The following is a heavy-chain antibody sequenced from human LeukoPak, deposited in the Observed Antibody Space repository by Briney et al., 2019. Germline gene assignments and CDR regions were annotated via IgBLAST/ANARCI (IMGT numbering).Heavy chain of an antibody. CDR3: AKGYSGYDSSWFDY. D-gene: IGHD5-12*01. CDR2: ISYDGSNK. J-gene: IGHJ4*02. V-gene: IGHV3-30-3*01. Sequence: GGSLRLSCAASGFTFSSYAMHWVRQAPGKGLEWVAVISYDGSNKYYADSVKGRFTISRDNSKNTLYLQMNSLRAEDMALYYCAKGYSGYDSSWFDYWGQGTLVTVSS. CDR1: GFTFSSYA.